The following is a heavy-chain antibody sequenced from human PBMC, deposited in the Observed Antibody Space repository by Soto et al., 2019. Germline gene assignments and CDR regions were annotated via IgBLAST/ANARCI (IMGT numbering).Heavy chain of an antibody. J-gene: IGHJ5*02. CDR1: GFTVDSHY. Sequence: PGGSLRLSCAASGFTVDSHYMYWVRQAPGKGLEWVSVIYGAGHTNYADSVKGRFTISRDNSKSTVFLQMNSLRAEDTAMYYCARGRYYDFWSGYPFDLWGQGTLVTVSS. CDR2: IYGAGHT. CDR3: ARGRYYDFWSGYPFDL. V-gene: IGHV3-53*01. D-gene: IGHD3-3*01.